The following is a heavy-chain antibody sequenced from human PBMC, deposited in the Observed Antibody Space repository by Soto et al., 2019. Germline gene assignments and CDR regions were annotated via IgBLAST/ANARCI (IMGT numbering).Heavy chain of an antibody. CDR2: ISGSGGST. J-gene: IGHJ6*02. V-gene: IGHV3-23*04. CDR3: AKGQGGNYDFWSGYYMAYYYGMDV. D-gene: IGHD3-3*01. Sequence: EVQLVESGGDLVQPGRSLRLSCAASGFTFSSYAMSWVRQAPGKGLEWVSAISGSGGSTYYADSVKGRFTISRDNSKNTLYLQMNSLRAEDTAVYYCAKGQGGNYDFWSGYYMAYYYGMDVWGQGTTVTVSS. CDR1: GFTFSSYA.